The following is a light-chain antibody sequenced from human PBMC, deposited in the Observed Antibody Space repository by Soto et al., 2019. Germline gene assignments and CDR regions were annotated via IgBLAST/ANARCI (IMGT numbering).Light chain of an antibody. Sequence: DIQMTQSPSTLSASIGDRVTITCRASQSISSWLAWYQQKPGKAPKLLIHKASNLESGVPSRFSGSGFGTEFTLTVSSLQPDDFATYYCQHYETYPWTFGQGTKVDI. CDR3: QHYETYPWT. V-gene: IGKV1-5*03. CDR1: QSISSW. J-gene: IGKJ1*01. CDR2: KAS.